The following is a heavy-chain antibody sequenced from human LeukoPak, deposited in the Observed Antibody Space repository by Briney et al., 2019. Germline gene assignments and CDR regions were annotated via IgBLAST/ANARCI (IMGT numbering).Heavy chain of an antibody. CDR2: IYYSGST. V-gene: IGHV4-31*03. CDR3: ARERLWGSDYGAST. CDR1: GGSISSGVYY. J-gene: IGHJ5*02. Sequence: SETLSLTCTVSGGSISSGVYYWSWIRQHPGKGLEWIGYIYYSGSTYYNPSLKSRVTISVDTSKNQFSLKLSSVTAADTAVYYCARERLWGSDYGASTWGQGTLVTVSS. D-gene: IGHD4-17*01.